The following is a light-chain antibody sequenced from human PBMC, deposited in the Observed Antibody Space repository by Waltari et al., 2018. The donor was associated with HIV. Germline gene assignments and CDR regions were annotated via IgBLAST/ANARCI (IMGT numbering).Light chain of an antibody. J-gene: IGLJ1*01. V-gene: IGLV1-40*01. CDR1: SSNIGAGYD. CDR3: QSYDSSLSGSFV. CDR2: ADD. Sequence: QSVLTQPPSVSGAPGQRVTISCTGSSSNIGAGYDVLWFQQLPGTAPKLLIYADDNRPSGVPDRFSGSKSGTSASLAITGLQAEDEADYYCQSYDSSLSGSFVFGTGTKVTVL.